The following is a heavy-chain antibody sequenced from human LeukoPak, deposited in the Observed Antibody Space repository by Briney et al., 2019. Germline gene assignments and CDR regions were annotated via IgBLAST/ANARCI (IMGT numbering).Heavy chain of an antibody. Sequence: SETLSLTCTVSGGSISSYYWSWIRQPPGKGLEWIGYIYYSGSTNYNPSLKSRVTISVDTSKNQFSLKLSSVTAADTAVYYCARERRSYYDSSGYYYDYWGQGTLVTVSS. V-gene: IGHV4-59*01. CDR3: ARERRSYYDSSGYYYDY. CDR2: IYYSGST. J-gene: IGHJ4*02. CDR1: GGSISSYY. D-gene: IGHD3-22*01.